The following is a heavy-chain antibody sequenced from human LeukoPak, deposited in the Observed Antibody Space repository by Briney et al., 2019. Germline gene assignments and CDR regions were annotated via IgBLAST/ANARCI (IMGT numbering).Heavy chain of an antibody. Sequence: SETLSLTCAVSGGSISSSNWWSWVRQPPGKGLEWIGEIYHSGSTNYNPSLKTRVTISVGKSKNQFSLKLSSVTAADTAVYYCARASHDYGDYSHFDYWGQGTLVTVSS. J-gene: IGHJ4*02. D-gene: IGHD4-17*01. CDR3: ARASHDYGDYSHFDY. CDR1: GGSISSSNW. CDR2: IYHSGST. V-gene: IGHV4-4*02.